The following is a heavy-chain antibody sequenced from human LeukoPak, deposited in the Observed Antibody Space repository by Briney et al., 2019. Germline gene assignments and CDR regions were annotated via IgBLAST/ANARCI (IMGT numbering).Heavy chain of an antibody. CDR1: GGSISSYY. CDR2: IHYSGST. D-gene: IGHD2-2*01. J-gene: IGHJ6*03. Sequence: PSETLSLTCTVSGGSISSYYWGWIRQPPGKGLVWIGYIHYSGSTHYNPSLKSRVSISVDTSKNQFSLKLSSVTAADTAVYYCARTTEGYCRSTSCYDFSYSYYMDVWGKGTTVTISS. CDR3: ARTTEGYCRSTSCYDFSYSYYMDV. V-gene: IGHV4-59*01.